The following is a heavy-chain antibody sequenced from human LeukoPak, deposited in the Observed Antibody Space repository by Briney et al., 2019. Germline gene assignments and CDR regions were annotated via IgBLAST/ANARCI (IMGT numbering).Heavy chain of an antibody. D-gene: IGHD3-10*01. CDR2: ISAYNGNT. CDR3: ARDLTSFYYYGSGSIDY. CDR1: GYTFTSYG. V-gene: IGHV1-18*01. J-gene: IGHJ4*02. Sequence: ASVKVSCKASGYTFTSYGISRVRQAPGQGLEWMGWISAYNGNTNYAQKLQGRVTMTTDTSTSTAYMELRSLRSDDSAVYYSARDLTSFYYYGSGSIDYWGQGTLVTVSS.